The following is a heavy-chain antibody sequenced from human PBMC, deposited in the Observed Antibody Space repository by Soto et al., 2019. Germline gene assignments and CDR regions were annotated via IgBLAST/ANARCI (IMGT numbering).Heavy chain of an antibody. Sequence: GASVKVSCKASGGAFSTYAISWVRQAPGQGLEWMGGIIPIFGTANYAQKFQGRVTITADEFTSTGYMELTSLRSEETAVHFCARNRSYYYENAYFQNLDYWRQGTLVTVSS. D-gene: IGHD3-16*01. V-gene: IGHV1-69*13. CDR3: ARNRSYYYENAYFQNLDY. CDR2: IIPIFGTA. CDR1: GGAFSTYA. J-gene: IGHJ4*02.